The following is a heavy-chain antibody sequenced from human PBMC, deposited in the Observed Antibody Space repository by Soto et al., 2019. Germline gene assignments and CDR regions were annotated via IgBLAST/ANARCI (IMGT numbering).Heavy chain of an antibody. Sequence: QVQLQESGPGLVKPSQTLSLTCTVSGGSISSGGYYWSWIRQHPGKGLEWIGYIYYSGSTYYNPSIKMRVTISVDTSKNQFSLKLSSVTAADTAVYYCARGTVRERRFDYWGQGTLVTVSS. D-gene: IGHD3-10*01. CDR3: ARGTVRERRFDY. V-gene: IGHV4-31*03. CDR1: GGSISSGGYY. CDR2: IYYSGST. J-gene: IGHJ4*02.